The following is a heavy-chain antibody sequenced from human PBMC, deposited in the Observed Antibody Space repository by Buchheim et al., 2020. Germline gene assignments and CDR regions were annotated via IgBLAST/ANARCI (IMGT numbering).Heavy chain of an antibody. Sequence: EVQLVESGGGLVQPGGSLRLSCAASGFTFSSYWMSWVRQAPGKGLEWVANIKQDGSEKYYVDSVKGRFTISRDNAKNSLYLQMNSLRADDTAVYYCARDRNNWNWEAYYGMDVWGQGTT. CDR3: ARDRNNWNWEAYYGMDV. V-gene: IGHV3-7*01. CDR2: IKQDGSEK. J-gene: IGHJ6*02. CDR1: GFTFSSYW. D-gene: IGHD1-7*01.